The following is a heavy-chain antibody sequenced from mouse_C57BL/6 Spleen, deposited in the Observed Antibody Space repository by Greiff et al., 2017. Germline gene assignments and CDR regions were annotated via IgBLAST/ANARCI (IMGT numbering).Heavy chain of an antibody. J-gene: IGHJ2*01. D-gene: IGHD1-1*02. CDR1: GYAFSSYW. CDR3: ARKGDMVHPGNFFDY. V-gene: IGHV1-80*01. CDR2: IYPGDGDT. Sequence: QVQLQQSGAELVKPGASVKISCKASGYAFSSYWMNWVKQRPGKGLEWIGQIYPGDGDTNYNGKFKGKSTLTADKSSSTAYMQLSSLTSEDSAVYFCARKGDMVHPGNFFDYWGQGTTLTVSS.